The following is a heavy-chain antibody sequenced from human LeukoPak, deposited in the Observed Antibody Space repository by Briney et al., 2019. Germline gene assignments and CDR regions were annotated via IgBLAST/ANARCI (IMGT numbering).Heavy chain of an antibody. CDR1: GGSIGNYY. CDR3: ARVSTERGLTVYYFEY. D-gene: IGHD3-10*01. CDR2: IYNSGST. V-gene: IGHV4-59*01. J-gene: IGHJ4*02. Sequence: SETLSRTCTVSGGSIGNYYWSWIRQPPGKGLEWIGYIYNSGSTNYNPSLKSRVTISVDTSRNQFSLKLSSVTPADTAVYYCARVSTERGLTVYYFEYWGQGTLVTVSS.